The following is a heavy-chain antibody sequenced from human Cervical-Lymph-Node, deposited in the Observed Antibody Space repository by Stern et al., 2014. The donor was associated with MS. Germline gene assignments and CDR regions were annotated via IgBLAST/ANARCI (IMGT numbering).Heavy chain of an antibody. CDR2: IKQDGSET. Sequence: EVQLEESGGGLVQPGGSLRLSCAASGFTFSNYWMSWVRQAPGKGLEWVAIIKQDGSETYSVDSVKGRFTISRDNAKNSLYLQMHSLRAEDTALYFCARDLYCSSGVCLHYFNYHGMDVWGQGTTVTVSS. CDR1: GFTFSNYW. V-gene: IGHV3-7*01. J-gene: IGHJ6*02. D-gene: IGHD2-8*01. CDR3: ARDLYCSSGVCLHYFNYHGMDV.